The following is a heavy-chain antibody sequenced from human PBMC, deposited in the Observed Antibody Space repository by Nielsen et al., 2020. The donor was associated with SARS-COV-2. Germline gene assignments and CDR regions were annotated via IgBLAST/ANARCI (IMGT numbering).Heavy chain of an antibody. CDR2: MNPNSGNT. D-gene: IGHD1-26*01. CDR3: ARDETWELGIDY. V-gene: IGHV1-8*01. J-gene: IGHJ4*02. CDR1: GYTFTSYD. Sequence: ASVKVSCKASGYTFTSYDINWVRQATGQGLEWMGWMNPNSGNTGYAQKFQGRVTMTRNTSISTAYMELSRLRSDDTAVYYCARDETWELGIDYWGQGTLVTVSS.